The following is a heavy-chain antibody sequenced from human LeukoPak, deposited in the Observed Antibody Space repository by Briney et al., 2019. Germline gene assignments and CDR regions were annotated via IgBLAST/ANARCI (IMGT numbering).Heavy chain of an antibody. Sequence: GGSLRLSCAASGFTFSSYWMSWVRQAPGKGLEWVANIKQDGSGKYYVDSVKGRFTISRDNAKNSLYLQMNSLRAEDTAVYYCAREDKYDFWSGYYTAGYYYGMDVWGQGTTVTVSS. CDR3: AREDKYDFWSGYYTAGYYYGMDV. V-gene: IGHV3-7*01. D-gene: IGHD3-3*01. J-gene: IGHJ6*02. CDR1: GFTFSSYW. CDR2: IKQDGSGK.